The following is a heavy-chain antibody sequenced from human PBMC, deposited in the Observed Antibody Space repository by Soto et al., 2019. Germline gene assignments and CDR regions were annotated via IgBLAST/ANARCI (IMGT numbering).Heavy chain of an antibody. CDR2: INPNSGGT. Sequence: QVQLVQSGAEVKKPGASVKVSCKASGYTFTGYYMHWVRQAPGQGGEWMGWINPNSGGTNYAEKFQGRVTMTRDTSISTAYMELSRLRSDDTAVYYCARGIRYYYDSSEVRYFDYWGQGTLVTVSS. J-gene: IGHJ4*02. D-gene: IGHD3-22*01. CDR3: ARGIRYYYDSSEVRYFDY. CDR1: GYTFTGYY. V-gene: IGHV1-2*02.